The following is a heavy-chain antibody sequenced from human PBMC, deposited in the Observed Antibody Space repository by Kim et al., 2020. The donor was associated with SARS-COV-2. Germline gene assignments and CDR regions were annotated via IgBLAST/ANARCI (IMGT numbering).Heavy chain of an antibody. CDR2: IYSGGST. J-gene: IGHJ6*02. CDR3: LSGYDSAYYYYGMDV. D-gene: IGHD5-12*01. Sequence: GGSLRLSCAASGFTVSSNYMSWVRQAPGKGLEWVSVIYSGGSTYYADSVKGRFTISRDNSKNTLYLQMNSLRAEDTAVYYCLSGYDSAYYYYGMDVWGQGTTVTVSS. CDR1: GFTVSSNY. V-gene: IGHV3-53*01.